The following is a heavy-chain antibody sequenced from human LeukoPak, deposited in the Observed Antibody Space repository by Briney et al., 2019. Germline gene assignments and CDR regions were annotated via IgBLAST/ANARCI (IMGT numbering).Heavy chain of an antibody. CDR3: AKDLVLRYFDWAFDY. J-gene: IGHJ4*02. CDR2: ISYDGSNK. CDR1: GFTFSSYG. Sequence: GGSLRLSCAASGFTFSSYGMHWVRQAPDKGLEWVAVISYDGSNKYYADSVKGRFTISRDNSKNTLYLQMNSLRAEDTAVYYCAKDLVLRYFDWAFDYWGQGTLVTVSS. D-gene: IGHD3-9*01. V-gene: IGHV3-30*18.